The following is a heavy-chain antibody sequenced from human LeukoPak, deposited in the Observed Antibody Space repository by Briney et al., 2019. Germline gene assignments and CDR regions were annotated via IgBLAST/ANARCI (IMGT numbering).Heavy chain of an antibody. CDR2: ISSSSSYI. Sequence: GGSLRLSCAASGFTFSSYSMNWVRQAPGKGLEWVSSISSSSSYIYYADSVKGRFTISRDNAKNSLYLQMNSLRAEDTAVYYCASSYYYGSGSAEDAFDIWGQGTMVTVSS. CDR3: ASSYYYGSGSAEDAFDI. J-gene: IGHJ3*02. CDR1: GFTFSSYS. D-gene: IGHD3-10*01. V-gene: IGHV3-21*01.